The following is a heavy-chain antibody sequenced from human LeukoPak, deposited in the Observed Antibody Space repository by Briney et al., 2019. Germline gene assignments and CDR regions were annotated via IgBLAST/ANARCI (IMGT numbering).Heavy chain of an antibody. V-gene: IGHV4-38-2*01. Sequence: PSETLSLTCAVSGYSISSGYYWGWIRRPPGQGLEWIGSIYHSGSTYYNPSLKSRVTISVDTSKNQFSLKLTSVPAADTAVYYCARHGSGSYFRLSHAFDIWGQGTMVTVSS. CDR2: IYHSGST. CDR3: ARHGSGSYFRLSHAFDI. J-gene: IGHJ3*02. D-gene: IGHD1-26*01. CDR1: GYSISSGYY.